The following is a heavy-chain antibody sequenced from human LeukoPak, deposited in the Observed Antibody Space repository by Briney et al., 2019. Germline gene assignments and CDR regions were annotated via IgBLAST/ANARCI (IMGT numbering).Heavy chain of an antibody. CDR3: ARVQESQIDYYFDY. Sequence: SETLSLTCTVSGGSSSTYYWNWIRQPPGKGLEWIGHIYFSGSTNYNPSLKSRVSISVDTSKNQFSLKLSSVTAADTAVYYCARVQESQIDYYFDYWGQGTLVTVSS. V-gene: IGHV4-59*01. CDR2: IYFSGST. D-gene: IGHD3-9*01. CDR1: GGSSSTYY. J-gene: IGHJ4*02.